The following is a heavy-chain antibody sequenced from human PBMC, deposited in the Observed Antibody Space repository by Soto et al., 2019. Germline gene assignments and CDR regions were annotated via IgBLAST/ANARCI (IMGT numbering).Heavy chain of an antibody. CDR3: AKDQPPLIYYDSSPPPRFDP. J-gene: IGHJ5*02. CDR2: ISYDGSNK. CDR1: GFTFSSYG. Sequence: HPGGSLRLSCAASGFTFSSYGMHWVRQAPGKGLEWVAVISYDGSNKYYADSVKGRFTISRDNSKYTLYLQMNSLRAEDTAVYYCAKDQPPLIYYDSSPPPRFDPWGQGTLVTVSS. D-gene: IGHD3-22*01. V-gene: IGHV3-30*18.